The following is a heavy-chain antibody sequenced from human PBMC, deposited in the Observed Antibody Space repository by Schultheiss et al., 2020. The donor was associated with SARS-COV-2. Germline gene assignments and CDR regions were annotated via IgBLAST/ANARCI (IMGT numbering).Heavy chain of an antibody. CDR3: AKGSYYDSRGNDY. D-gene: IGHD3-22*01. CDR2: IKPDGSEE. Sequence: GSLRLSCAASGFTFSSYAMSWVRHAPGKGLEWVANIKPDGSEEHYVDSVRGRFTLSRDNAKNSVYLQMNSLRAEDTAVYYCAKGSYYDSRGNDYWGQGTLVTVSS. J-gene: IGHJ4*02. CDR1: GFTFSSYA. V-gene: IGHV3-7*03.